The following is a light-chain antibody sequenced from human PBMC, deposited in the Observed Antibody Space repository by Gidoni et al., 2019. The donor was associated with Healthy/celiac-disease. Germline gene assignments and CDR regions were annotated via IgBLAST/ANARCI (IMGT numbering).Light chain of an antibody. CDR2: AAS. J-gene: IGKJ1*01. CDR1: QDISNY. CDR3: QQYDNLPRT. V-gene: IGKV1-33*01. Sequence: DIQMTQSSSSLSASVGDRVTITCQASQDISNYLNWYQQKPGKAPKLLIYAASNLETGVPSRFRGSGYGTDFTVTISSLQAEDIATYYCQQYDNLPRTFGQGTKVEIK.